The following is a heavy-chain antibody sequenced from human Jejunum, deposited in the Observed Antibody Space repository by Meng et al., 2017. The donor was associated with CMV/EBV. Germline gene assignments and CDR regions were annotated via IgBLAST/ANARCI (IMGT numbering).Heavy chain of an antibody. V-gene: IGHV3-23*01. CDR3: AKDIAYGSGRFDH. D-gene: IGHD3-10*01. CDR1: GFSFSTYA. J-gene: IGHJ4*02. CDR2: ISGSDAGT. Sequence: EVQLLESGGGLVQPGGSRRLSCVSSGFSFSTYAMSWVRQAPGKGLEWVSAISGSDAGTYYTDSVKGRFTISRDNSKNTLFLQMNSLRAEDTALYYRAKDIAYGSGRFDHWGQGLLVTVAS.